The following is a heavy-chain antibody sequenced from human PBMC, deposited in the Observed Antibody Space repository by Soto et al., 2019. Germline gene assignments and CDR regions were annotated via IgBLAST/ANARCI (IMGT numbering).Heavy chain of an antibody. CDR1: GYTFTSYY. CDR3: AREERAKLTIFRVVSQSAYYYDRDV. D-gene: IGHD3-3*01. J-gene: IGHJ6*02. V-gene: IGHV1-46*01. Sequence: SSVKVSCKASGYTFTSYYMHWVRQAPGQGLEWMGIINPSGGSTSYAQKFQGRVTMTRDTSTSTVYMELSSLRSEDTAVYYCAREERAKLTIFRVVSQSAYYYDRDVRGHGTTVTVSS. CDR2: INPSGGST.